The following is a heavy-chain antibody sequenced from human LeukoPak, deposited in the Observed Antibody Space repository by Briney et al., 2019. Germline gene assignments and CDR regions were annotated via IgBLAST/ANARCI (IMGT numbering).Heavy chain of an antibody. CDR3: ARDKLGATYFDY. CDR2: IYYSGST. CDR1: GGSISSYY. D-gene: IGHD1-26*01. V-gene: IGHV4-59*01. J-gene: IGHJ4*02. Sequence: PSETLSLTCTVSGGSISSYYWSWIRQPQGKGLEWIGYIYYSGSTNYNPSLKSRVTISVDTSKNRFSLKLSSVTAADTAVYYCARDKLGATYFDYWGQGTLVTVSS.